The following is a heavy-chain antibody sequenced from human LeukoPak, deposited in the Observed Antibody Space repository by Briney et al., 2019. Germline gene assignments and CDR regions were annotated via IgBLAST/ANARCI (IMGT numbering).Heavy chain of an antibody. Sequence: PGESLRLSCAASGFTFSSYWMHWVRHAPGKGLVWVSHINPDGSATRYADSVKGRFTISRDNAKNTLYLQMNSLRAEDTAVYYCARDQVGATPIDYWGQGTLVTVSS. CDR1: GFTFSSYW. CDR3: ARDQVGATPIDY. CDR2: INPDGSAT. J-gene: IGHJ4*02. D-gene: IGHD1-26*01. V-gene: IGHV3-74*01.